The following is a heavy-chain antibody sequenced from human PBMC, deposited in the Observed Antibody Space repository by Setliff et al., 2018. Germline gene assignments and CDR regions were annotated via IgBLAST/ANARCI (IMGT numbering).Heavy chain of an antibody. V-gene: IGHV1-2*02. CDR3: VRSGKFGMRFWFDQ. CDR1: GHRFTDYN. Sequence: VASVKVSCKASGHRFTDYNLHWVRQAPGQGLDWMGWINPNSGDTHSAQKFQGRVTMTRDTSINTAYMELSSLTSDDTAFYYCVRSGKFGMRFWFDQWGQGTLVTVSS. D-gene: IGHD1-26*01. CDR2: INPNSGDT. J-gene: IGHJ5*02.